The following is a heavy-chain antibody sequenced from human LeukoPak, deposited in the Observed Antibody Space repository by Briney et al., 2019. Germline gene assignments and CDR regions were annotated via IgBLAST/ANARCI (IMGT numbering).Heavy chain of an antibody. V-gene: IGHV3-48*02. J-gene: IGHJ6*02. CDR3: AKVIRGGYGMDV. D-gene: IGHD3-10*01. CDR1: EFTFTSYE. CDR2: ISYSSSLT. Sequence: GGSLRLSCAASEFTFTSYELNWVRQAPGKGLEWVSYISYSSSLTDYADSVKGRFTISRDNARDSLSLQLNSLRDEDTAVYFCAKVIRGGYGMDVWGQGTTVTVS.